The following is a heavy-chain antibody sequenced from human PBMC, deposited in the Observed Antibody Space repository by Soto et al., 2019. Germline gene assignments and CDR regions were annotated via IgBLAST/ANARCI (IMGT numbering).Heavy chain of an antibody. CDR2: IYHSGST. CDR1: GGSISSSNW. Sequence: SETLSLTCAVSGGSISSSNWWSWVRQPPGKGLEWIGEIYHSGSTNYNPSLKSRVTISVDKSKNQFSLKLSSVTAADTAVYYCAKRQQLVPGWFDPWGQGTLVTVSS. CDR3: AKRQQLVPGWFDP. V-gene: IGHV4-4*02. J-gene: IGHJ5*02. D-gene: IGHD6-13*01.